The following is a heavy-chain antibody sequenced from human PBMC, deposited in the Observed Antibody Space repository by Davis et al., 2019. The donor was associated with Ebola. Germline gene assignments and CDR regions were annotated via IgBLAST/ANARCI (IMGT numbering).Heavy chain of an antibody. Sequence: ASVKVSCKASGYTFTSYDINWVRQATGQGLGWMGWMNPNSGNTGYAQKFQGRVTMTRNTSISTAYMELSSLRSEDTAVYYCAIPGYSSGWYYYYGMDVWGKGTTVTVSS. D-gene: IGHD6-19*01. CDR2: MNPNSGNT. CDR3: AIPGYSSGWYYYYGMDV. CDR1: GYTFTSYD. J-gene: IGHJ6*04. V-gene: IGHV1-8*01.